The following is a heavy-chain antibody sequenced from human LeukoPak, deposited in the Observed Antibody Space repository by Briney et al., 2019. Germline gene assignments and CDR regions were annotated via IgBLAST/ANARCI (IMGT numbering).Heavy chain of an antibody. CDR3: ARGENTVGATDFDY. J-gene: IGHJ4*02. Sequence: PSETLSLTCTVSGGSISNYYWSWIRQPPGKGLEWIGYIYYSGNTNYNPSLKSRVTISLDTSKNQFSLKLTSVTAADTAVYYCARGENTVGATDFDYWGQGTLVTVSS. CDR1: GGSISNYY. D-gene: IGHD1-26*01. V-gene: IGHV4-59*01. CDR2: IYYSGNT.